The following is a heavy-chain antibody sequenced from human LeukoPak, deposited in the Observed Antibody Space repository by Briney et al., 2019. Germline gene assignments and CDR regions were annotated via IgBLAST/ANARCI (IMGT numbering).Heavy chain of an antibody. CDR3: ARGNIVVVPAAPANWFGP. CDR2: INHSGST. Sequence: SETLSLTCAVYGGSFSGYYWSWIRQPPGKGLEWIGEINHSGSTNYNPSLKSRVTISVDTSKNQFSLKLSSVTAADTAVYYCARGNIVVVPAAPANWFGPWGQGTLVTVSS. J-gene: IGHJ5*02. D-gene: IGHD2-2*01. CDR1: GGSFSGYY. V-gene: IGHV4-34*01.